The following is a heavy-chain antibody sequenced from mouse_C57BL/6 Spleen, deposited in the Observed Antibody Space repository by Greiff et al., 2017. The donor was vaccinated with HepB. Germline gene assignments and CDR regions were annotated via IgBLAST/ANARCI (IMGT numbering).Heavy chain of an antibody. D-gene: IGHD1-3*01. J-gene: IGHJ3*01. Sequence: EVMLVESGGGLVKPGGSLKLSCAASGFTFSSYTMSWVRQTPVKRLEWVATISGGGGNTYYPDSVKGRFTISRDNAKNTLCLQMSSLRSEDTAVYYCARHKGFAYWGQGTLVTVSA. CDR3: ARHKGFAY. CDR1: GFTFSSYT. CDR2: ISGGGGNT. V-gene: IGHV5-9*01.